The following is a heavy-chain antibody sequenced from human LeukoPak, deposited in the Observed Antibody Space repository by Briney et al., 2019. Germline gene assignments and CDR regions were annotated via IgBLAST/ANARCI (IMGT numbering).Heavy chain of an antibody. CDR3: AKDLAGATDY. D-gene: IGHD1-26*01. J-gene: IGHJ4*02. CDR1: GGSISSYY. V-gene: IGHV4-59*01. Sequence: SETLSLTCTVSGGSISSYYWSWIRQPPGKGLEWIGYIFHSGSTNYNPSLKSRVTISVDTSKNQFSLKLNSVTAADTAVYYCAKDLAGATDYWGQGTLVTVSS. CDR2: IFHSGST.